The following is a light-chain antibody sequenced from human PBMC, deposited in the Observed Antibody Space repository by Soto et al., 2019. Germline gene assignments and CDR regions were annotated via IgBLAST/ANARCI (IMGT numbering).Light chain of an antibody. V-gene: IGLV4-69*01. CDR3: AAWDDSLNGGV. CDR2: LNSDGSH. CDR1: SEHSSYA. J-gene: IGLJ3*02. Sequence: QPVLTQSPSASASLGASVKFTCTLSSEHSSYAIAWHQQQPEKGPRYLMKLNSDGSHNKGDGIPDRFSGSSSGAERYLTISSLQSEDEADYYCAAWDDSLNGGVFGGGTKLTVL.